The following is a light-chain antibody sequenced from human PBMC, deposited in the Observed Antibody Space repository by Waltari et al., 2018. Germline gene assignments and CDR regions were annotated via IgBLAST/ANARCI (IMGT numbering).Light chain of an antibody. CDR1: KLVLRY. Sequence: SYDLTQSPSVSVSPGQTASMSCSGDKLVLRYVAWYHQRPGQSPFLVIYQDGKRPSGIPERFSGSFSANTATLTISGTQPMDEGDYYCQTWDGTTVVFGGGTKLTVL. CDR2: QDG. J-gene: IGLJ2*01. CDR3: QTWDGTTVV. V-gene: IGLV3-1*01.